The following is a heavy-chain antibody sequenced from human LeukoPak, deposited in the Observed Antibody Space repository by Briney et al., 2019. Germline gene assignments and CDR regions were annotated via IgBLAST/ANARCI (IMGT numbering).Heavy chain of an antibody. CDR2: INSSGGST. CDR1: GYTFTNYY. D-gene: IGHD3-22*01. V-gene: IGHV1-46*01. J-gene: IGHJ5*02. CDR3: ARGLDSSGYYAP. Sequence: ASVKVSCKASGYTFTNYYMHWVRQAPGQGLEWMGVINSSGGSTSYAQKFQGRVTMTRGTSTSTVYMELSSLRSEDTAVYYCARGLDSSGYYAPWGQGTLVTVSS.